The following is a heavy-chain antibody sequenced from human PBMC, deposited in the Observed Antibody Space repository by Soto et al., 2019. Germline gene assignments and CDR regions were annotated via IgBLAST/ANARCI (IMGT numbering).Heavy chain of an antibody. D-gene: IGHD6-19*01. Sequence: PSETLSLTCTVSGGSISSYYWSWIRQPPGKGLEWIGYIYYSGSTNYNPSLKSRVTISVDTSKNQFSLKLSSVTAADTAVYYCARDPHPDSLSCWYPNDYWGQGTLVTVYS. V-gene: IGHV4-59*01. J-gene: IGHJ4*02. CDR3: ARDPHPDSLSCWYPNDY. CDR2: IYYSGST. CDR1: GGSISSYY.